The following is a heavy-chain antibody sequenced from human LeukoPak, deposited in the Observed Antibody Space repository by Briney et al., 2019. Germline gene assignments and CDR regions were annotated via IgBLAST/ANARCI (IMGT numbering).Heavy chain of an antibody. CDR1: GFTFSNAW. CDR2: ISSRGDST. J-gene: IGHJ4*02. CDR3: VKGPRPDITVAHTVEN. D-gene: IGHD6-19*01. Sequence: GGSLRLSCAASGFTFSNAWMSWVRQAPGKGLEWVSTISSRGDSTYVADSVKGRFTISRDNSKNSLYLQMNTVRAEDTAVYYCVKGPRPDITVAHTVENWGQGTLVTVSS. V-gene: IGHV3-23*01.